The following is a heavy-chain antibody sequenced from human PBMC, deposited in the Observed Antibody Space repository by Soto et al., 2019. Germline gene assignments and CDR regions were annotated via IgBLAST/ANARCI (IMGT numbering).Heavy chain of an antibody. D-gene: IGHD2-8*01. CDR1: GGSISDRNW. CDR2: ISHSGST. Sequence: QVQLQESGPGLVTPSGTLSLTCAVSGGSISDRNWWSWVRQPPGKGLEWVGEISHSGSTNYNPSLQGRVTISLDKSKKQFSLKVTSVTAADTAFYYCARRDDCTNGVCFMNYFDSWGQGTLVTVSS. V-gene: IGHV4-4*02. J-gene: IGHJ4*02. CDR3: ARRDDCTNGVCFMNYFDS.